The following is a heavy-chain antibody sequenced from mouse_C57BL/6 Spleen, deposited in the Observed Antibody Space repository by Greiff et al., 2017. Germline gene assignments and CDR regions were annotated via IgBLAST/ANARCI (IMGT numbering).Heavy chain of an antibody. CDR1: GYTFTSYG. Sequence: QVQLQPSGAELARPGASVKLSCKASGYTFTSYGISWVKPRTGQGLEWIGEIYPRSGNTYYNEKFKGKATLTADKSSSAAYMELSSLTSEDSAVYFCANYYYGSSGWYFDVWGTGTTVTVSS. CDR2: IYPRSGNT. V-gene: IGHV1-81*01. D-gene: IGHD1-1*01. J-gene: IGHJ1*03. CDR3: ANYYYGSSGWYFDV.